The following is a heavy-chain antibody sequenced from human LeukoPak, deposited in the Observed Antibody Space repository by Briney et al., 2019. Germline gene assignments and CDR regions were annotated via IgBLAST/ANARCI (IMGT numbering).Heavy chain of an antibody. CDR2: ISGSGGST. D-gene: IGHD3-3*01. V-gene: IGHV3-23*01. CDR3: AKVGFLEWLLGAYDY. Sequence: GGSLRLSCAASGLTFSSYAMSWVRQAPGKGLEWVSAISGSGGSTYYADSVKGRFTISRDNSKNTLYLQMNSLRAEDTAVYYCAKVGFLEWLLGAYDYWGQGTPVTVSS. CDR1: GLTFSSYA. J-gene: IGHJ4*02.